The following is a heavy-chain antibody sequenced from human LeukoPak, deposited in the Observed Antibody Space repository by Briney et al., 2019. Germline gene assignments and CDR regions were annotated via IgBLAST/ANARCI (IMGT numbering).Heavy chain of an antibody. D-gene: IGHD6-19*01. Sequence: GGSLTLSYAASGFTFSSYGMQWARQAPSKGLECVRVISNDGSNKYYADSVKGRFTISRDNSKNTLYLQMNSLRAEDTSVYYCAKGVHSSGWDAFDVWGHGTMVTVSS. CDR2: ISNDGSNK. CDR3: AKGVHSSGWDAFDV. CDR1: GFTFSSYG. V-gene: IGHV3-30*18. J-gene: IGHJ3*01.